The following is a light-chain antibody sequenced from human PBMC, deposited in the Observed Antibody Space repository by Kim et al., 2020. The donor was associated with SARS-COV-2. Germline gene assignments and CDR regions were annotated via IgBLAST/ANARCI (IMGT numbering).Light chain of an antibody. CDR1: ENINGY. Sequence: VGDTVTITCRTSENINGYLNWYQHKPGEAPKLLIYSVSKLKSGVPSRFSGGGSGTDFTLTIGGLQADDSGTYFCQQTYSSPWTFGQGTKVDIK. J-gene: IGKJ1*01. V-gene: IGKV1-39*01. CDR2: SVS. CDR3: QQTYSSPWT.